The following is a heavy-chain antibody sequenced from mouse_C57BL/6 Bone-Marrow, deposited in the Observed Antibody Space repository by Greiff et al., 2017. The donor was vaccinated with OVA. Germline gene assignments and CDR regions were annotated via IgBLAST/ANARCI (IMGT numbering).Heavy chain of an antibody. Sequence: VQLQQSGTVLARPGASVKMSCKASGYTFTSYWMHWVKQRPGQGLEWIGEIDPSDSYPNYNQKFKGKSTLTVDKSSSTAYMQLSSLTSEDSAVSYCARGPFDYGSSYWYFDVWGTGTTVTVSS. D-gene: IGHD1-1*01. V-gene: IGHV1-69*01. CDR1: GYTFTSYW. J-gene: IGHJ1*03. CDR2: IDPSDSYP. CDR3: ARGPFDYGSSYWYFDV.